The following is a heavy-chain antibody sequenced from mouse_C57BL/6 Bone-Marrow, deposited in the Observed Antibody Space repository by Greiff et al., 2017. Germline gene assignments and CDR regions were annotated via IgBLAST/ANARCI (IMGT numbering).Heavy chain of an antibody. J-gene: IGHJ2*01. Sequence: QVQLQQPGAELVRPGSSVKLSCKASGYTFTSYWMDWVKQRPGQGLEWIGNIYPSDSEPHYNQKFKDKATLTVDKSSSTAYMQLSSLTSEDSAVYYCARKGLYGSRRYYFDYWGQGTTRTVSS. D-gene: IGHD1-1*01. CDR1: GYTFTSYW. CDR2: IYPSDSEP. V-gene: IGHV1-61*01. CDR3: ARKGLYGSRRYYFDY.